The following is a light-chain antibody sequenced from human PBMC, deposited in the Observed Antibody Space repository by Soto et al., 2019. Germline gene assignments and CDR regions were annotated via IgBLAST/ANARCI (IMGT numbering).Light chain of an antibody. V-gene: IGKV3-20*01. CDR1: QSISSY. J-gene: IGKJ1*01. Sequence: EIVLTQSPATLSLSPGERATLSCRASQSISSYLAWYQQKPGQAPRLLIYDASSRATGIPDRFSGSGSGTDFTLIISRLEPEDFAVYCCQQYGRSPRTFGQGTKVDIK. CDR3: QQYGRSPRT. CDR2: DAS.